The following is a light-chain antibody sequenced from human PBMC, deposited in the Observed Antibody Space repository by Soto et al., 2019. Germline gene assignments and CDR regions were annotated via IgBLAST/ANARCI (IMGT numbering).Light chain of an antibody. CDR1: ASISTY. Sequence: EIVLTQSPATLSLSPGERATLSCRASASISTYLGWYQQKPGQPPRPLIYDASNRATGIPARFSGSGSGTDFTLTISSLEPEDSAVYFCQQRASGVTFGQGTRLEIK. CDR2: DAS. CDR3: QQRASGVT. J-gene: IGKJ5*01. V-gene: IGKV3-11*01.